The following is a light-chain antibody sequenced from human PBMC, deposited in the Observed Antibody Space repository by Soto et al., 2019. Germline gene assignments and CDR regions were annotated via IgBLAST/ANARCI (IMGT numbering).Light chain of an antibody. CDR2: GAS. J-gene: IGKJ1*01. CDR3: QQYGSSPSWT. CDR1: QSVSSSD. V-gene: IGKV3-20*01. Sequence: EIVLTQSPGTLSLSPGERATLSCRASQSVSSSDLAWYQQKPGQAPRLLIYGASSRATGIPDRFSGSGSGTDFSLTISRVEPEDFAVYYCQQYGSSPSWTFGQGTKV.